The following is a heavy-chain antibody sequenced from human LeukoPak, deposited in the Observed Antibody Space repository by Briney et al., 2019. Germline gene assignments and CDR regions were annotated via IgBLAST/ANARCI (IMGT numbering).Heavy chain of an antibody. J-gene: IGHJ5*02. CDR2: INPSSGDT. V-gene: IGHV1-2*02. CDR3: ARFAGYSFGFGGYHWFDP. CDR1: GYSFTVYY. Sequence: ASVKVSCKTSGYSFTVYYIHWVRQAPGQGPEWMGWINPSSGDTKYTQKFQVRVTMTRDTSINTAYVELSSLRSDDTAVYYCARFAGYSFGFGGYHWFDPWGQGTLVTVSS. D-gene: IGHD5-18*01.